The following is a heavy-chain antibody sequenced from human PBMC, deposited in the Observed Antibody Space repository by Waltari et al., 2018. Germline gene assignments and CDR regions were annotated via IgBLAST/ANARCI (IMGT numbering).Heavy chain of an antibody. J-gene: IGHJ6*02. CDR3: ARGILGATANSYYHHGMDV. Sequence: QVQLQESGPGLVKPSQTLSLTCSVSGDSIRSGGYYWTWIRQHPGKALEWVGFIYHSGSTSYHPSLKNRVTIESDTSKNECSLRLTSMTAADTAVYYCARGILGATANSYYHHGMDVWGQGTAVTVSS. V-gene: IGHV4-31*03. CDR2: IYHSGST. D-gene: IGHD3-3*01. CDR1: GDSIRSGGYY.